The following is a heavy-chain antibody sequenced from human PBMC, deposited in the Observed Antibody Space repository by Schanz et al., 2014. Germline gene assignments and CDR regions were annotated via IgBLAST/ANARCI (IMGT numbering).Heavy chain of an antibody. V-gene: IGHV3-48*01. CDR1: GLIFSTYT. J-gene: IGHJ4*02. CDR2: ISFSGNTI. CDR3: AKDAAYYDSVIFPDH. Sequence: EVQLVESGGGLVRPGGSLRLSCTTSGLIFSTYTLNWVRQAPGKGLEWISYISFSGNTIYYADSVKGRFTITRDNAKNSVFLQMNSLRAEDTAIYFCAKDAAYYDSVIFPDHWGQGTLVTVSS. D-gene: IGHD3-22*01.